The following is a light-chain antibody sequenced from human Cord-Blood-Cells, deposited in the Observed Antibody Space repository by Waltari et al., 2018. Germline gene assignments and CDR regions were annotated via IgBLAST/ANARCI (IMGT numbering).Light chain of an antibody. J-gene: IGKJ4*01. CDR2: AAS. V-gene: IGKV1-39*01. CDR1: QSSSSY. Sequence: DIQMTQSPSSLSASVGDRVPITCRASQSSSSYLNWDQQKPGKAPKLLIYAASSLQSGGPSRFSGSGSGTDFTLTISSLQPEDFATYYCQQSYSTPLTFGGGTKVEIK. CDR3: QQSYSTPLT.